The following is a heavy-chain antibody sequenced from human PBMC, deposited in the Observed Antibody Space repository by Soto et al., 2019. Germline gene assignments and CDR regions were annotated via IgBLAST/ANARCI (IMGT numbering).Heavy chain of an antibody. J-gene: IGHJ4*02. CDR3: ARAPRNNGYNPFDY. CDR1: GGSISSGGYY. CDR2: IYYSGST. V-gene: IGHV4-31*03. Sequence: PSETLSLTCTVSGGSISSGGYYWSWIRQHPGKGLEWIGYIYYSGSTYYNPSLKSRVTISVDTSKNQFSLKLSSVTAADTAVYYCARAPRNNGYNPFDYWGQGTLVTVSS. D-gene: IGHD5-12*01.